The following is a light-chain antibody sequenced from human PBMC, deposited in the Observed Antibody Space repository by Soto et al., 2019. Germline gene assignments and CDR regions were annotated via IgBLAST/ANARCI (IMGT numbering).Light chain of an antibody. J-gene: IGKJ1*01. CDR3: QQYGSPPQT. CDR1: QSVSSSY. CDR2: GAS. V-gene: IGKV3-20*01. Sequence: EIVLTQSPGTLSLSPGERATLSCRASQSVSSSYLAWYQQKPGQAPRLLIYGASSRATGIPDRFSGSGSGTDFTLTISRREPEDFAVYYCQQYGSPPQTFGQGTKVEIK.